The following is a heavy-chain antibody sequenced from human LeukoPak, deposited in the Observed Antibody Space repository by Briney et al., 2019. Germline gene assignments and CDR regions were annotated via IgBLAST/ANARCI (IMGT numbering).Heavy chain of an antibody. Sequence: SETLSLTCTVSVGSHSSFYWSWIRQPPGKGREWMGFIYYSGTTKHNPPFESRGPMSVDRSRKQFSLNLCSVTAAETAVYYCARGLNNYDGSGYCNWFDPWGQGTLVTVSP. J-gene: IGHJ5*02. CDR1: VGSHSSFY. CDR2: IYYSGTT. D-gene: IGHD3-22*01. CDR3: ARGLNNYDGSGYCNWFDP. V-gene: IGHV4-59*01.